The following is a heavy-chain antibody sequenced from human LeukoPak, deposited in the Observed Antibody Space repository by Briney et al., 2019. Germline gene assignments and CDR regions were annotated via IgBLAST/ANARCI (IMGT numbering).Heavy chain of an antibody. CDR3: ARVPARYSGSYYAGVVDY. Sequence: SETLSLTCAVYGGSFSGYYWSWIRQPPGKGLEWIGEINHSGSTNYNPSLKSRVTISVDTSKNQFSLKLSSVTAADTAVYYCARVPARYSGSYYAGVVDYWGQGTLVTVSS. CDR2: INHSGST. V-gene: IGHV4-34*01. D-gene: IGHD1-26*01. J-gene: IGHJ4*02. CDR1: GGSFSGYY.